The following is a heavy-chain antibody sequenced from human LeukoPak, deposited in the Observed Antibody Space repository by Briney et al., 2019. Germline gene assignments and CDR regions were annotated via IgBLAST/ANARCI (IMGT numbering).Heavy chain of an antibody. J-gene: IGHJ4*02. V-gene: IGHV3-49*04. D-gene: IGHD3-10*01. CDR2: IRSKAYGATT. CDR3: TRDGYYYGSGSDFDY. CDR1: GFTFADHL. Sequence: GGSLRLSCTTSGFTFADHLMSWVRQAPGKGLEWVGFIRSKAYGATTEYAASVKGRFTISRDDSKSIVYLQMNSLKAEDTAMYYCTRDGYYYGSGSDFDYWGQGTLVTVSS.